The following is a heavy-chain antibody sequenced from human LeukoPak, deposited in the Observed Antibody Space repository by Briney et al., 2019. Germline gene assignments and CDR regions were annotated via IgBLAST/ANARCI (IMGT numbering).Heavy chain of an antibody. V-gene: IGHV4-34*01. D-gene: IGHD3-10*01. Sequence: SETLSLNCAVYGGSFSGYYWSWIRQPPGRGLEWIGEINHSGSTNYNPSLKSRVTISVDTSKNQFSLKLSSVTAADTAVYYCARSAYYYGSGRGYFDYWGQGTLVTVSS. CDR2: INHSGST. CDR1: GGSFSGYY. J-gene: IGHJ4*02. CDR3: ARSAYYYGSGRGYFDY.